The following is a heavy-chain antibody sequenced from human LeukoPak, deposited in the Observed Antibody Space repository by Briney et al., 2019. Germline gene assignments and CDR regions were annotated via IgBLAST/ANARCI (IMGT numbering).Heavy chain of an antibody. CDR3: ASDKRITMVRGVTTVVYYYYGMDV. V-gene: IGHV4-30-4*01. D-gene: IGHD3-10*01. J-gene: IGHJ6*02. Sequence: SETLSLTCTVSGGSISSGDYYWSWIRQPPGKGLEWIGYIYYSGSTYYNPSLKSRVTISVDTSKNQFSLKLSSVTAADTAVYHCASDKRITMVRGVTTVVYYYYGMDVWGQGTTVTVSS. CDR1: GGSISSGDYY. CDR2: IYYSGST.